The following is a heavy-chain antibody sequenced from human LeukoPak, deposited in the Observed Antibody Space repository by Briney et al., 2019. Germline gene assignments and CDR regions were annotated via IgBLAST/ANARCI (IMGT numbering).Heavy chain of an antibody. Sequence: PSETLSLTCTVSGGSISSYYWSWIRQPPGKGLEWIGYIYYSGSTNYNPSLKSRVTISVDTSKNQFSLKLSSVTAADTAVYYCARRIATSRGGFDPWGQGTLVTVSS. CDR2: IYYSGST. CDR3: ARRIATSRGGFDP. D-gene: IGHD6-13*01. CDR1: GGSISSYY. V-gene: IGHV4-59*08. J-gene: IGHJ5*02.